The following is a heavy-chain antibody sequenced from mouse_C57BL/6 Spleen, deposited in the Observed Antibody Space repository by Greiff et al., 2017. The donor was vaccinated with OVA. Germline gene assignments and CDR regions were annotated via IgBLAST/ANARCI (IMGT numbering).Heavy chain of an antibody. J-gene: IGHJ4*01. V-gene: IGHV1-63*01. Sequence: QVQLQQSGAELVRPGTSVKMSCTASGYTFTNYWIGWAKQRPGHGLEWIGDIYPGGGYTNYNEKFKGKATLTADKSSSTAYMQFSSLTSEDSAIYYWARRDSYYAMDYWGQGTSVTVSS. CDR1: GYTFTNYW. CDR3: ARRDSYYAMDY. CDR2: IYPGGGYT. D-gene: IGHD3-3*01.